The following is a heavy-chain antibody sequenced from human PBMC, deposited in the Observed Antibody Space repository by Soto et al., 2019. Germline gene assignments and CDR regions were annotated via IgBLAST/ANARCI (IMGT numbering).Heavy chain of an antibody. D-gene: IGHD2-8*01. V-gene: IGHV6-1*01. CDR2: TYYRSKWYN. CDR3: ARDGGMVYAEYYFDY. J-gene: IGHJ4*02. Sequence: SQTLSLTCAISGDSVSSNSAAWNWIRQSPSRGLEWLGGTYYRSKWYNDYAVSVKSRVTIKPDTSKNQFSLQLNSVTPEDTAVYYCARDGGMVYAEYYFDYWGQGTLVTVS. CDR1: GDSVSSNSAA.